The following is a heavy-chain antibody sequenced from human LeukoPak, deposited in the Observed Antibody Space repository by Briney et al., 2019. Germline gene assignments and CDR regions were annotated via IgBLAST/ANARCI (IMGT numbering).Heavy chain of an antibody. V-gene: IGHV4-61*02. D-gene: IGHD6-6*01. J-gene: IGHJ6*03. CDR3: ARGASSSSAIGYYYYYMDV. Sequence: SETLSLTCTVSSGSISSGSYYWSWIRQPAGKGLEWIGRMYTSGSTNYNPSLKSRVTISVDTSKNQFSLKLSSVTAADTAVYYCARGASSSSAIGYYYYYMDVWGKSTTVTLSS. CDR2: MYTSGST. CDR1: SGSISSGSYY.